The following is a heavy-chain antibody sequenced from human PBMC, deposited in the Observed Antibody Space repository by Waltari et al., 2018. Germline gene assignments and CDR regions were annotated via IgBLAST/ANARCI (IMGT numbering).Heavy chain of an antibody. CDR3: AKDMQLVPAGLFDY. D-gene: IGHD6-13*01. Sequence: VQLVQSGAEVKKPGASVKVSCKVSGSTLTELSMHWGRQAPGKGLEWVSGISWNSGSIGYADSVKGRFTISRDNAKNSLYLQMNSLRAEDTALYYCAKDMQLVPAGLFDYWGQGTLVTVSS. J-gene: IGHJ4*02. V-gene: IGHV3-9*01. CDR2: ISWNSGSI. CDR1: GSTLTELS.